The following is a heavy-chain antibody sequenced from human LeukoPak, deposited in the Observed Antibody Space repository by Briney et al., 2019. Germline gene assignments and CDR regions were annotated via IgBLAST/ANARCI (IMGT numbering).Heavy chain of an antibody. J-gene: IGHJ4*02. Sequence: SETLSLTCAVYGGSFSGYYWSWIRQPPGKGLEWIGEINHSGSTNYNPSLKSRVTTSVDTSKNQFSLKLSSVTAADTAVYYCAASVVVVAARDYWGQGTLVTVSS. CDR2: INHSGST. CDR1: GGSFSGYY. V-gene: IGHV4-34*01. CDR3: AASVVVVAARDY. D-gene: IGHD2-15*01.